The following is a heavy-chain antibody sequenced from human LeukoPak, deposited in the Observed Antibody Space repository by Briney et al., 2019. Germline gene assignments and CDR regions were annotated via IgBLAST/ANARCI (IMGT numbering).Heavy chain of an antibody. CDR3: ARDLDFSSGPSDAFDI. J-gene: IGHJ3*02. CDR2: IYTSGST. CDR1: GGSISSYY. D-gene: IGHD6-19*01. Sequence: SETLSLTCTVSGGSISSYYWSWIRQPAGKGLEWIGRIYTSGSTNYNPSLKSRVTMSVDTSKNQFSLKLSSVTAADTAVYYCARDLDFSSGPSDAFDIWGQGTMVTVSS. V-gene: IGHV4-4*07.